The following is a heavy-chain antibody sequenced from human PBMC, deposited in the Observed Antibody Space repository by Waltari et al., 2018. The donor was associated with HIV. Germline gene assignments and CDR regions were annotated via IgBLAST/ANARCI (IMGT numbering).Heavy chain of an antibody. D-gene: IGHD2-2*01. CDR2: IIPLFGTA. Sequence: QVQLVQSGADVKKPGSSVKVSWKASGGTFSTYAVSWVRQAPGQGLEWMGGIIPLFGTANYAQKFQDRVTITADDSTTTVYMELSSLRSDDTAVYYCAQEKGSVVVPAEFDPWGQGTLVTVSS. V-gene: IGHV1-69*01. CDR3: AQEKGSVVVPAEFDP. CDR1: GGTFSTYA. J-gene: IGHJ5*02.